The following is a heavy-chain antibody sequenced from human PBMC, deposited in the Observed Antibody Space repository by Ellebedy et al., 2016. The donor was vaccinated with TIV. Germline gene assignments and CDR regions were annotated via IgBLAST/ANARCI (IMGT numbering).Heavy chain of an antibody. CDR3: ASLQQKAVADDY. J-gene: IGHJ4*02. CDR1: GFTFDDYA. CDR2: ISWNSGSI. Sequence: GGSLRLXCAASGFTFDDYAMHWVRQAPGKGLEWVSGISWNSGSIGYADSVKGRFTISRDNAKNTLYLQMNSLRAEDTAVYYCASLQQKAVADDYWGQGTLVTVSS. V-gene: IGHV3-9*01. D-gene: IGHD6-19*01.